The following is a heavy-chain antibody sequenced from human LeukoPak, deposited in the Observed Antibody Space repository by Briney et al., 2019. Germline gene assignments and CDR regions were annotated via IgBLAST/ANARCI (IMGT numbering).Heavy chain of an antibody. CDR2: FYYSGTT. V-gene: IGHV4-39*01. D-gene: IGHD6-19*01. J-gene: IGHJ4*02. Sequence: SETLSLTCTVSGGSISSSSYYWGWIRQPPGKGLEWIGTFYYSGTTYYNPSLKSRVTISIDTSKNQFSLKLSSVTAADTAVYYCARHLSGWYPGGYYFDYWGQGTLVTVSS. CDR1: GGSISSSSYY. CDR3: ARHLSGWYPGGYYFDY.